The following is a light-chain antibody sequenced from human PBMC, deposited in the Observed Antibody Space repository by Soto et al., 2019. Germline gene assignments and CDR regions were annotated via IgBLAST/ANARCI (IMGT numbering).Light chain of an antibody. J-gene: IGKJ1*01. CDR3: QQYYSTPPVT. CDR2: WAS. Sequence: DIVMTQSPDSLAVSLGDRATINCKSSQSVLYSSNNKNCLAWYQQKPGQPPKLLVYWASTRESGVPDRFSGSGSGTDFTLTISSLQAEDVAVYYCQQYYSTPPVTFGQGTKVEIK. V-gene: IGKV4-1*01. CDR1: QSVLYSSNNKNC.